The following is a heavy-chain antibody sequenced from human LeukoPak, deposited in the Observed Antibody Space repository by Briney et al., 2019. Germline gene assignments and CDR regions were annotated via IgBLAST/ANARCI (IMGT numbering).Heavy chain of an antibody. J-gene: IGHJ4*02. CDR2: ISSDGSGT. V-gene: IGHV3-74*01. D-gene: IGHD6-19*01. CDR1: GFTFSSFW. Sequence: GGSLRLSCAASGFTFSSFWMHWVRQTPGKGLVWVSRISSDGSGTTYADSVKGRFTVSRDNAKNTLYLQMNSLRVEDTAVYYRIRGHSSGWYRFDDWGQGTLVTVSS. CDR3: IRGHSSGWYRFDD.